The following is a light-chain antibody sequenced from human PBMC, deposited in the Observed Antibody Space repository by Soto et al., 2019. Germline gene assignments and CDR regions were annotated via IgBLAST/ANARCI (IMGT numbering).Light chain of an antibody. J-gene: IGLJ3*02. CDR3: SSYTSSRTLV. Sequence: QSVLTQPASVSGSPGQSITISCTGTSSDVGGYKYVSWYQQHPGKAPKLMIYEVSHRPSGVSNRFSGSKSGNTASLTISGHQAEDEADYYCSSYTSSRTLVFGGGTKVTVL. CDR2: EVS. V-gene: IGLV2-14*01. CDR1: SSDVGGYKY.